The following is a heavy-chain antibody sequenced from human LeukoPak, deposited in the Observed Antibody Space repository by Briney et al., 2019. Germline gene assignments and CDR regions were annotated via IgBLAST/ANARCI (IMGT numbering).Heavy chain of an antibody. V-gene: IGHV4-30-2*01. CDR2: IYHSGST. Sequence: SETLSLTCAVSGGSISSGGYSWSWIRQPPGKGLEWIGYIYHSGSTYYNPSLKSRVTISVDTSKNQFSLKLSSVTAADTAVYYCARANYVSDYWGQGTLVTVSS. CDR1: GGSISSGGYS. J-gene: IGHJ4*02. D-gene: IGHD3-16*01. CDR3: ARANYVSDY.